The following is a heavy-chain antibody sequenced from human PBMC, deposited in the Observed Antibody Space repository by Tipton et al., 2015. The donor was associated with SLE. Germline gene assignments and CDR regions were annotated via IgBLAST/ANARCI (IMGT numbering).Heavy chain of an antibody. CDR2: ISAYNGNT. V-gene: IGHV1-18*01. J-gene: IGHJ5*02. D-gene: IGHD2-21*01. CDR1: GYTFTSYG. Sequence: QLVQSGAEVKKPGASVKVSCKASGYTFTSYGISWVRQAPGQGLEWMGWISAYNGNTGYAQKLQGRVTMTRNTSMSTAYMELNSLRSEDTAVYYCARERLIRLGWRSNWENWFDRWGQGTLVTVSS. CDR3: ARERLIRLGWRSNWENWFDR.